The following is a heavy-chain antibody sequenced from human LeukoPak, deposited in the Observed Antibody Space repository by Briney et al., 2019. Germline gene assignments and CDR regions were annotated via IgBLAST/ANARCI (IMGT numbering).Heavy chain of an antibody. CDR3: AGHSRVIVGTTCAFDI. V-gene: IGHV4-38-2*01. CDR1: DYSISSDNY. J-gene: IGHJ3*02. CDR2: MHHSGSF. D-gene: IGHD1-26*01. Sequence: PSETLSLTCAVSDYSISSDNYWSWIRQAPGKGLEWIGSMHHSGSFYYNPSPWSRVTISLDTSKNHFSLRLSSVTAADTALYYCAGHSRVIVGTTCAFDIWGQGTKVTVSS.